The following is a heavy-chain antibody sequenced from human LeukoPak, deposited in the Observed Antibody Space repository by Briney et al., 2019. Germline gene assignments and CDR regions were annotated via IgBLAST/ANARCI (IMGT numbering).Heavy chain of an antibody. D-gene: IGHD6-13*01. V-gene: IGHV3-23*01. CDR1: TLTFSNYA. Sequence: VSLPCAAPTLTFSNYAMSWVRHAPGQALNCFYAISGTGGSTYYADSVKGRFTISRDNSKNTLYLQMNSLRAEDTAVYYCTKRPRLAAAGTAEYFQHWGQGTLVIVSS. CDR2: ISGTGGST. CDR3: TKRPRLAAAGTAEYFQH. J-gene: IGHJ1*01.